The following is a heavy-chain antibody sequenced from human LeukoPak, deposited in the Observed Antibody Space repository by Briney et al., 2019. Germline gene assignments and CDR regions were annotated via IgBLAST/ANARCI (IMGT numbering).Heavy chain of an antibody. V-gene: IGHV1-8*01. Sequence: ASVKVSCKASGYTFTSYDINWVRQATGQGLEWMGWMNPNSGNTGYAQKFQGRVTMTRNTSISTAYMELSSLRSEDTAVYYCARDGVSSSSADFDCWGQGTLVTVSS. J-gene: IGHJ4*02. CDR2: MNPNSGNT. CDR1: GYTFTSYD. CDR3: ARDGVSSSSADFDC. D-gene: IGHD6-6*01.